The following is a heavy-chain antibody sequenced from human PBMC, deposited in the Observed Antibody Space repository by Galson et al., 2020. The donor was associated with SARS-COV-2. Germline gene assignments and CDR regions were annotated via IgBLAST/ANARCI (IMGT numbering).Heavy chain of an antibody. CDR3: TRDVSGGASDI. CDR2: ISHDGKIQ. Sequence: GWSLSLSCAASGFTFTNYAMHWVRQAPGKGLEWLTVISHDGKIQVYADSVKGRFTISRDNSGNMVFLQIVSLRPDDTALYYCTRDVSGGASDIWGQGTMVTVSS. CDR1: GFTFTNYA. J-gene: IGHJ3*02. V-gene: IGHV3-30*04. D-gene: IGHD1-26*01.